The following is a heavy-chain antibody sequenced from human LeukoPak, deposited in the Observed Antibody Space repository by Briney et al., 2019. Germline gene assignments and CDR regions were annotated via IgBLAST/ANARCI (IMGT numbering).Heavy chain of an antibody. D-gene: IGHD2-8*01. CDR1: GFTFSSYS. CDR3: ARPQKMVYLIILRGVYYGMDV. V-gene: IGHV3-21*01. J-gene: IGHJ6*02. Sequence: GGSLRLSCAASGFTFSSYSMNWVRQAPGKGLEWVSSISSSSSYIYYADSVKGRFTICRDNAKNSLYLQMNSLRAEDTAVYYCARPQKMVYLIILRGVYYGMDVWGQGTTVTVS. CDR2: ISSSSSYI.